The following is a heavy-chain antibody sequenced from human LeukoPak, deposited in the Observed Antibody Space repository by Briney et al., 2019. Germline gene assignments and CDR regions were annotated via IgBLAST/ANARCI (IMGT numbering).Heavy chain of an antibody. D-gene: IGHD2-2*01. J-gene: IGHJ5*02. CDR1: GYSISSGYY. CDR2: IYHSGST. Sequence: SETLSLTCTVSGYSISSGYYWGWIRQPPGKWLEWIGSIYHSGSTYYNPSLKSRVTISVDTSKNQFSLKLSSVTAADTAVYYCARDYSSTSLAWFDLWGQGTLVTASS. V-gene: IGHV4-38-2*02. CDR3: ARDYSSTSLAWFDL.